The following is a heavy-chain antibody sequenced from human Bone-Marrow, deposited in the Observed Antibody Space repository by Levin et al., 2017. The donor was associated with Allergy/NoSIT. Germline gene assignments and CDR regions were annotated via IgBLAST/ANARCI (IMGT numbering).Heavy chain of an antibody. V-gene: IGHV3-21*01. CDR1: GFTFSSYS. CDR2: ISSSSSYI. J-gene: IGHJ4*02. Sequence: GESLKISCAASGFTFSSYSMNWVRQAPGKGLEWVSSISSSSSYIYYADSVKGRFTISRDNAKNSLYLQMNSLRAEDTAVYYCARDGDGYNSRAPFDYWGQGTLVTVSS. D-gene: IGHD5-24*01. CDR3: ARDGDGYNSRAPFDY.